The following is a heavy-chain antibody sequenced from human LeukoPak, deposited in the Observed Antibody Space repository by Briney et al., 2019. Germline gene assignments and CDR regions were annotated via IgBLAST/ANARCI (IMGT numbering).Heavy chain of an antibody. CDR1: GFTFNSYS. V-gene: IGHV3-21*01. Sequence: GGSLRLSCAASGFTFNSYSMNWVRQAPGKGLEWVSSISSGSSYIYYVDSVKGRFTISRDNAKNSLYLHMNSLRAEDTAVYYCARGVVSIAARPPYFDYWGQGTLVTVSS. J-gene: IGHJ4*02. D-gene: IGHD6-6*01. CDR3: ARGVVSIAARPPYFDY. CDR2: ISSGSSYI.